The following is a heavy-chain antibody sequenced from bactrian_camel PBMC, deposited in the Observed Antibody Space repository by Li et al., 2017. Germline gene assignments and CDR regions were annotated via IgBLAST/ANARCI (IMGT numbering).Heavy chain of an antibody. CDR1: GFTFDDYA. CDR2: IYVDGRVT. J-gene: IGHJ4*01. V-gene: IGHV3S7*01. D-gene: IGHD6*01. Sequence: HVQLVESGGTLVQPGGSLRLSCAASGFTFDDYAMAWVRQAPGKGLEWVSSIYVDGRVTYYADSVKGRFTVSRGGNTLYLQMNSLNSEDTARYYCATESRGPVLVYWGNGTQVTVS. CDR3: ATESRGPVLVY.